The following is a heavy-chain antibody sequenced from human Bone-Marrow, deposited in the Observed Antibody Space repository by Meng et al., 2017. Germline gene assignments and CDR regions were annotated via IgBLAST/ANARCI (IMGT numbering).Heavy chain of an antibody. CDR2: ISWNSGSI. J-gene: IGHJ4*02. CDR1: GFTFDDYA. V-gene: IGHV3-9*01. D-gene: IGHD6-13*01. Sequence: GGSLRLSCAASGFTFDDYAMHWVRQAPGKGLEWVSGISWNSGSIGYADSVKGRFTISRDNAKNSLYLQMNSLRAEDTALYYCARSVAAAGDYWGQGTLVTVSS. CDR3: ARSVAAAGDY.